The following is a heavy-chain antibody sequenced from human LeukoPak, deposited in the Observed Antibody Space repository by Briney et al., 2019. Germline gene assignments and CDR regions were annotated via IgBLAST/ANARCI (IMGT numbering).Heavy chain of an antibody. Sequence: SETLSLTCAVYGGSFSGYYWSWIRQPPGKGLEWIGVINHSGSTNYNPSLKSRVTISVDTSKNQFSLKLSSVTAAVTAVYYCAAGPGIAAAGTGGDYWGQGTLVTVSS. CDR2: INHSGST. CDR3: AAGPGIAAAGTGGDY. D-gene: IGHD6-13*01. J-gene: IGHJ4*02. V-gene: IGHV4-34*01. CDR1: GGSFSGYY.